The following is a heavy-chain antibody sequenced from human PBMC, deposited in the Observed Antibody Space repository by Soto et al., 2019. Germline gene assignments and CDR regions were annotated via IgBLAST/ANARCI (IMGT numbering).Heavy chain of an antibody. V-gene: IGHV4-31*03. CDR2: IYYSGST. CDR1: GGSISSGGYY. Sequence: SETLSLTCTVSGGSISSGGYYWSWIRQHPGQGLEWIGYIYYSGSTYYNPSLKRRVTISVDTSKNHFSLKLSSVTAADTAVYYCARSDSSSWYAYYYYGMDVWGQGTTVTVSS. D-gene: IGHD6-13*01. J-gene: IGHJ6*02. CDR3: ARSDSSSWYAYYYYGMDV.